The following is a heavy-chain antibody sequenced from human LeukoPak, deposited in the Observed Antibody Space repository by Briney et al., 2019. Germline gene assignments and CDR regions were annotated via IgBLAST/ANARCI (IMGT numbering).Heavy chain of an antibody. Sequence: SETLSLTCTVSGGSISSYYWSWIRQPAGKGLEWIGRIYTSGSTNYNPSLKSRVTMSVDTSKNQFSLKLSSVTAADTAVYYCARGQGSYSEDGLAFDIWGQGTMVTVSS. J-gene: IGHJ3*02. CDR2: IYTSGST. CDR3: ARGQGSYSEDGLAFDI. CDR1: GGSISSYY. D-gene: IGHD1-26*01. V-gene: IGHV4-4*07.